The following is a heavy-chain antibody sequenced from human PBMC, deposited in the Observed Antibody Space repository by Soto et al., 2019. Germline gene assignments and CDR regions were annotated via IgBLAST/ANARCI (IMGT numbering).Heavy chain of an antibody. J-gene: IGHJ4*02. V-gene: IGHV3-21*06. CDR1: GFTFTRYS. CDR3: ARESEDLTSNFDY. Sequence: PGGSLRLSCAASGFTFTRYSMNWARQAPGKGLEWVSSISSTTNYIYYGDSMKGRFTISRDNAKNSLYLEMNSRRAEDTAVYYCARESEDLTSNFDYWGQGALVTVSS. CDR2: ISSTTNYI.